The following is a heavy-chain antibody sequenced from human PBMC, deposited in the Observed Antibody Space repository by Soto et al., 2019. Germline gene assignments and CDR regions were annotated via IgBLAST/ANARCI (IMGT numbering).Heavy chain of an antibody. CDR3: ARDSNNYYGMDV. J-gene: IGHJ6*02. V-gene: IGHV2-5*02. CDR2: IYWDDDK. CDR1: GFSLSTSGVG. Sequence: QITLKESGPPLVKPTQTLTLTCTFSGFSLSTSGVGVGWIRQPPGKGLEWLALIYWDDDKRYSPSLKSRLTITKDTSKNQVVLAMTNMDPVDTATYYCARDSNNYYGMDVWGQGTAVTVSS. D-gene: IGHD3-22*01.